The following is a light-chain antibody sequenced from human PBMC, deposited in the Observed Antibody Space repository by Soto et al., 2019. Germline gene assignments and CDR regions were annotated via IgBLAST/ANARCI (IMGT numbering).Light chain of an antibody. CDR2: AAS. CDR3: QKYDSDPLT. CDR1: QGISNS. V-gene: IGKV1-27*01. J-gene: IGKJ3*01. Sequence: DIQMTQSPSSLSASVGDRVTITCRASQGISNSLAWYQQKPGQAPKLLIFAASTLQLGVPFRFSGSGSGTDSTLTISSLQPEDVATYYCQKYDSDPLTFGPATKVDVK.